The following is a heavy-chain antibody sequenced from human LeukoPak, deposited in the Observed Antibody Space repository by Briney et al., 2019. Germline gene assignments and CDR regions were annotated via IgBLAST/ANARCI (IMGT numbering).Heavy chain of an antibody. CDR1: GYTFTNYY. Sequence: ASVRVSCKASGYTFTNYYLHWVRQAPGHGLEWMAIINPSDGGTYYEQKLQGRVTVTRDTSTSTVYMELSSLRSEDTAVYYCARGRYSGSRLGGFDYWGQGTLVTVSS. CDR2: INPSDGGT. D-gene: IGHD5-12*01. V-gene: IGHV1-46*01. CDR3: ARGRYSGSRLGGFDY. J-gene: IGHJ4*02.